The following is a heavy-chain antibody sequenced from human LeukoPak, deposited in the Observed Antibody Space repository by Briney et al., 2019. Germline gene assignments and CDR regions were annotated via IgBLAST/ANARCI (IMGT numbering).Heavy chain of an antibody. CDR1: GFSLSTSGVG. Sequence: SGPTLVKPTQTLTLTCTFSGFSLSTSGVGVGWIRQPPGKALEWLALIYWDDDKRYSPSLKSRLTITKDTSKNQVVLTMTNMDPVDTATYYCAHNHMTYYYGSGSYFQHWGQGTLVTVSS. D-gene: IGHD3-10*01. J-gene: IGHJ1*01. CDR2: IYWDDDK. CDR3: AHNHMTYYYGSGSYFQH. V-gene: IGHV2-5*02.